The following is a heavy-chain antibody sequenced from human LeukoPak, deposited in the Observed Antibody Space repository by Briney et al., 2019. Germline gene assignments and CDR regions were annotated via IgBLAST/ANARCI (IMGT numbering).Heavy chain of an antibody. V-gene: IGHV4-34*01. D-gene: IGHD3-3*01. J-gene: IGHJ5*02. CDR1: GGSFSGYY. Sequence: SETLSLTCAVYGGSFSGYYWSWIRQPPGKGLEWIGEINHSGSTNYNPSLKSRVTISVDTSKNQFSLKLSSVTAADTAVYYCARGTYYDFWSGYYNPAPNWFDPWGQGTLVTVSS. CDR2: INHSGST. CDR3: ARGTYYDFWSGYYNPAPNWFDP.